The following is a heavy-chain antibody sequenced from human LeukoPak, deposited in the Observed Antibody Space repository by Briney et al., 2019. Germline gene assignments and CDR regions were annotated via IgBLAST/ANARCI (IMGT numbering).Heavy chain of an antibody. CDR1: GYTFTDYY. J-gene: IGHJ4*02. CDR3: AREKIGSGYDQDLDY. V-gene: IGHV1-2*02. D-gene: IGHD5-12*01. Sequence: ASVKVSCKASGYTFTDYYIHWVRQAPGQGLEWMGWINPADGGTKFAQNFQVRVTMTSDTSISTAYMELSSLRSDDTAVYYCAREKIGSGYDQDLDYWGQGTMVTVSS. CDR2: INPADGGT.